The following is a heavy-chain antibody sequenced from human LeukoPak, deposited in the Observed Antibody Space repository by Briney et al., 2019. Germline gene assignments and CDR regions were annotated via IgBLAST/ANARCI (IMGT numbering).Heavy chain of an antibody. D-gene: IGHD2-8*01. J-gene: IGHJ3*02. CDR1: GGSFSGYY. V-gene: IGHV4-34*01. CDR3: ASDPDGVEGAFDI. Sequence: SETLSLTCAVYGGSFSGYYWSWIRQPPGKGLEWSGEINHSGSTNYNPSLKSRVTISVDTSKNQFSLKLSSVTAADTAVYYCASDPDGVEGAFDIWGQGTMVTVSS. CDR2: INHSGST.